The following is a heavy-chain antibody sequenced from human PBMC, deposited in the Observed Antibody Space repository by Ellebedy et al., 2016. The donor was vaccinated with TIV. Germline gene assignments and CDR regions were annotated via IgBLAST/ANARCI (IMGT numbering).Heavy chain of an antibody. CDR1: GDSISSGDW. CDR3: ARALRSFDWLLYTYHGMDV. J-gene: IGHJ6*02. V-gene: IGHV4-4*02. Sequence: GSLRLSXGVSGDSISSGDWWSWVRQPPGMGLEWIGEIYHSGSTNYNPSLKSRVTMSLDASNNQFSLNLYSVTAADTAVYYCARALRSFDWLLYTYHGMDVWGQGTTVTVSS. CDR2: IYHSGST. D-gene: IGHD3-9*01.